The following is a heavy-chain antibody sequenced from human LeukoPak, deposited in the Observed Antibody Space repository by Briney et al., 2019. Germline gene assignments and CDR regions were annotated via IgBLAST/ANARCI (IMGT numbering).Heavy chain of an antibody. D-gene: IGHD5-12*01. V-gene: IGHV3-23*01. J-gene: IGHJ5*02. CDR2: ISSSSSYI. CDR1: GFTFSSYG. Sequence: GGSLRLSCAASGFTFSSYGMSWVRQAPGKGLEWVSSISSSSSYIYYADSVKGRFTISRDNSKNTLYLQMNSLRAEDTAVYYCAAGGYGLRSWFDPWGQGTLVTVSS. CDR3: AAGGYGLRSWFDP.